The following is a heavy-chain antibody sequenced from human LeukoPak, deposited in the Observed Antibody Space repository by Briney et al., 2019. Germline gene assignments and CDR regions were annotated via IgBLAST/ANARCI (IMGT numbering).Heavy chain of an antibody. Sequence: SETLSLTCTVSGDSISGGSYYWNWIRQPAGKGLEWIGRIHTSENTKYNPSLGSRLAISVDTSKNQFSLKLSSVTAADTAVYYCARLWRAAIGYGGQGTLVTVSS. CDR3: ARLWRAAIGY. D-gene: IGHD1-1*01. CDR2: IHTSENT. CDR1: GDSISGGSYY. J-gene: IGHJ4*02. V-gene: IGHV4-61*02.